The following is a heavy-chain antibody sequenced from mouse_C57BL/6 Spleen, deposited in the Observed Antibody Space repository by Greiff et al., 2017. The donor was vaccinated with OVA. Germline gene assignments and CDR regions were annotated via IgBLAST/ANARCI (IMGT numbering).Heavy chain of an antibody. CDR2: IDPETGGT. J-gene: IGHJ2*01. D-gene: IGHD1-1*01. Sequence: VQLQQSGAELVRPGASVTLSCKASGYTFTDYEMHWVKQTPVHGLEWIGAIDPETGGTAYNQKFKGKAILTADKSSSTAYMELRSLTSEDSAVYYCTRGVTTVERYFDYWGQGTTLTVSS. V-gene: IGHV1-15*01. CDR1: GYTFTDYE. CDR3: TRGVTTVERYFDY.